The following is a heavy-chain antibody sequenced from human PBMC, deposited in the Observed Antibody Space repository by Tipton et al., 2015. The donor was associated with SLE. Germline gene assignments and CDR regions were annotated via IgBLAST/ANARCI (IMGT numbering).Heavy chain of an antibody. CDR1: GGSISRSNYY. J-gene: IGHJ6*03. V-gene: IGHV4-39*07. CDR2: ISYSGNT. D-gene: IGHD3-3*01. Sequence: TLSLTCTVSGGSISRSNYYWGWIRRPPGRGLEWIGTISYSGNTYYNPSLKSRLTISVDTSKNQFSLKLSSVTAADTAVYYCARGSFWSGYYYYYYYYMDVWGKGTTVTVSS. CDR3: ARGSFWSGYYYYYYYYMDV.